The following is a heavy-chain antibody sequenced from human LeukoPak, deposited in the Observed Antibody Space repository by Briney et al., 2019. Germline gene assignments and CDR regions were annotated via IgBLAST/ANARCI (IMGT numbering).Heavy chain of an antibody. CDR1: GGSISSGSYY. J-gene: IGHJ4*02. CDR3: ARSRMITFGGVIVPEYYFDY. Sequence: SQTLSLTCTVSGGSISSGSYYWSWIRQPAGKGLEWIGRIYTSGSTNYNPSLKSRVTMSVDTSKNQFSLKLSSVTAADTAVYYCARSRMITFGGVIVPEYYFDYWGQGTLVTVSS. CDR2: IYTSGST. V-gene: IGHV4-61*02. D-gene: IGHD3-16*02.